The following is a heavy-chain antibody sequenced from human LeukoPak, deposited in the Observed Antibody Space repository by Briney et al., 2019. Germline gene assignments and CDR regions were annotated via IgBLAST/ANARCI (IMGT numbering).Heavy chain of an antibody. CDR3: AKDGCTNGVCYNNWFDP. D-gene: IGHD2-8*01. J-gene: IGHJ5*02. CDR2: ISGSGGST. V-gene: IGHV3-23*01. CDR1: GFTFSSYA. Sequence: GGSLRLSCAASGFTFSSYAMSWVRQAPGKGLEWVSAISGSGGSTYYADSVKGRFTISRDNSKNTLYLQMNSLRAEDTAVYYCAKDGCTNGVCYNNWFDPWGQGTLVTVSS.